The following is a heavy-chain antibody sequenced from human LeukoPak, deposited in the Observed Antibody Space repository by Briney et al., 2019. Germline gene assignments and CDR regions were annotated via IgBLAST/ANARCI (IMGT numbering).Heavy chain of an antibody. CDR3: AKDKTSGTYFDY. D-gene: IGHD1-26*01. CDR1: GFTFSNYD. CDR2: VSGSGGST. J-gene: IGHJ4*02. V-gene: IGHV3-23*01. Sequence: TGGSLRLPCAASGFTFSNYDMSWVRQAPGKGLEWVSAVSGSGGSTYYADSVKGRFTVSRDNSKNTLYLQMNSLRAEDTAVYHCAKDKTSGTYFDYWGQGAPVTVSS.